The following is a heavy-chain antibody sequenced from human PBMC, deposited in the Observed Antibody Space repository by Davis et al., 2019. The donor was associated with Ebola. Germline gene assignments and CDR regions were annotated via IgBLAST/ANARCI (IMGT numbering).Heavy chain of an antibody. Sequence: ASVTVSCKTSGYTFTTYTLTWMRPAPGQGLGWMGWINSYNGDTSYSQKFQGRVTMTADTSTNTAYMELRGLTSGDTAFYFCAREQLGPDYWGQGTLVTVSS. CDR1: GYTFTTYT. V-gene: IGHV1-18*04. CDR2: INSYNGDT. J-gene: IGHJ4*02. D-gene: IGHD1-1*01. CDR3: AREQLGPDY.